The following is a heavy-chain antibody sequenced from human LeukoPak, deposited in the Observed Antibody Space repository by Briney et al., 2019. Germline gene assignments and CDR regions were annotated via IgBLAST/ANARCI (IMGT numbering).Heavy chain of an antibody. D-gene: IGHD4-17*01. CDR2: INPKSGDT. V-gene: IGHV1-2*02. J-gene: IGHJ5*02. Sequence: ASVKVSCTASGYTFTGYHIYWMRQAPGQGLEWMGWINPKSGDTNYAQKFQDRVTLTRDTSISTAYMELTNLRSDDTAVYYCARPNGDYYNWFDPWGQGTLVTVSS. CDR3: ARPNGDYYNWFDP. CDR1: GYTFTGYH.